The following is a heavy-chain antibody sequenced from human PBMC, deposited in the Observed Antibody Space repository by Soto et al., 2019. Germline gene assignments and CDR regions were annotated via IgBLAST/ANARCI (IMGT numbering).Heavy chain of an antibody. CDR3: ARGRVYYYGSGSYYVYFDY. CDR2: INHSGST. Sequence: PSETLSLTCAVYGGSFSGYYWSWIRQPPGKGLEWIGEINHSGSTNYNPSLKSRVTISVDTSKNQFSLKLSSVTAADTAVYYCARGRVYYYGSGSYYVYFDYWGQGTLVTVSS. J-gene: IGHJ4*02. V-gene: IGHV4-34*01. CDR1: GGSFSGYY. D-gene: IGHD3-10*01.